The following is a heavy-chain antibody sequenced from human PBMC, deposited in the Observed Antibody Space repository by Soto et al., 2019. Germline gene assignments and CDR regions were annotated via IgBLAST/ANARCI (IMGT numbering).Heavy chain of an antibody. CDR1: GFTFSGYY. CDR3: ARDVDADFRTDFDY. Sequence: PGGSLRLSCAASGFTFSGYYIHWIRRAPGKGLEWISYISGNGEIIQYAASARGRFTISRDNAENSVYLEMDSLRAEDTALYYCARDVDADFRTDFDYWGQGLLVTGSS. D-gene: IGHD4-17*01. CDR2: ISGNGEII. V-gene: IGHV3-11*01. J-gene: IGHJ4*02.